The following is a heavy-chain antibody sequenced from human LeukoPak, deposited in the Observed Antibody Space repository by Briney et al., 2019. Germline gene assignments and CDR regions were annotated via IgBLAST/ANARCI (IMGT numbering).Heavy chain of an antibody. J-gene: IGHJ4*02. D-gene: IGHD3-16*01. Sequence: GGSLRLSCAASGFTFSSYNMNWVRQAPGKGLEWVSSISSSSSYIYYADSVKGRFTISRDNSKKTVYLQMSSLTIEDTAVYYCAKEPGEGGSAFDYWGQGTLVTVYS. CDR1: GFTFSSYN. CDR2: ISSSSSYI. V-gene: IGHV3-21*01. CDR3: AKEPGEGGSAFDY.